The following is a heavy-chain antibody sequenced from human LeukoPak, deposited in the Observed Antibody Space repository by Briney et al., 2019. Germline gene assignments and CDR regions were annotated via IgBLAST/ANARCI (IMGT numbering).Heavy chain of an antibody. Sequence: ASVKVSCKASGYTFTGYYMHWVRQAPGQGLEWMGWINPNSGGTNYAQKFQGRVTMTRVTSKSTGYMELSRLRSDDTAVYYCARDNCSGGSCYSELDYWGQGSMVTVSS. V-gene: IGHV1-2*02. CDR3: ARDNCSGGSCYSELDY. CDR2: INPNSGGT. J-gene: IGHJ4*02. CDR1: GYTFTGYY. D-gene: IGHD2-15*01.